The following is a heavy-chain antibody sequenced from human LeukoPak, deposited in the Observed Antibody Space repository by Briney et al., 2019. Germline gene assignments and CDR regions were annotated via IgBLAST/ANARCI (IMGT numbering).Heavy chain of an antibody. CDR1: GFTFSTYN. CDR2: INADSSTI. V-gene: IGHV3-48*01. Sequence: PGGSLRLSCAASGFTFSTYNMNWVRRAPGQGLEWISYINADSSTIQYADSVRGRFTTSRDNAKNSLYLQMNSLRAEDTAVYYCVRDNSRGQSLGVIYWGQGSLVTVSS. D-gene: IGHD3-22*01. J-gene: IGHJ4*02. CDR3: VRDNSRGQSLGVIY.